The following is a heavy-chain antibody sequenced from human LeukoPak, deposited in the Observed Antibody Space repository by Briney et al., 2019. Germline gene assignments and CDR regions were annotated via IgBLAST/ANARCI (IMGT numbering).Heavy chain of an antibody. J-gene: IGHJ2*01. CDR3: ASPYGGNSIWYFDL. CDR2: IIPIFGTA. V-gene: IGHV1-69*13. CDR1: GGTFSSYA. Sequence: SVKVSCKASGGTFSSYAISWVRQAPGQGLEWMGGIIPIFGTANYAQKFQGGVTITADESTSTAYMELSSLRSEDTAVYYCASPYGGNSIWYFDLWGRGTLVTVSS. D-gene: IGHD4-23*01.